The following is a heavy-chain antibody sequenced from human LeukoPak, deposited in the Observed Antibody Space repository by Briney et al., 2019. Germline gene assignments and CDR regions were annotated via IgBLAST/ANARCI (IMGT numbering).Heavy chain of an antibody. V-gene: IGHV1-69*05. CDR3: ARERNSPPYFDY. CDR1: GGTFSSYA. J-gene: IGHJ4*02. D-gene: IGHD4-23*01. Sequence: SVKVSCKASGGTFSSYAISWVRQAPGQGLEWMGGIIPIFGTANYAQKFQGRVTITTDESTSTAYMELSSLRSEDTAVYYCARERNSPPYFDYWGQGTLVTVS. CDR2: IIPIFGTA.